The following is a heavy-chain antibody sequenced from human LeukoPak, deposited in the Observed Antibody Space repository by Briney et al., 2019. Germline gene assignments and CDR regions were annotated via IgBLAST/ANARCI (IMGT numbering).Heavy chain of an antibody. J-gene: IGHJ4*02. Sequence: GGSLRLSCAASGFTFSDHWMNWVRQAPGKGLEGVACIKQDGSQKDYVDSVKGRFTISRDNAKNSLYLQMSSLRAEDTAMYYCARDKGYGSDYWGPGVQVTVSS. CDR3: ARDKGYGSDY. CDR2: IKQDGSQK. V-gene: IGHV3-7*01. D-gene: IGHD3-10*01. CDR1: GFTFSDHW.